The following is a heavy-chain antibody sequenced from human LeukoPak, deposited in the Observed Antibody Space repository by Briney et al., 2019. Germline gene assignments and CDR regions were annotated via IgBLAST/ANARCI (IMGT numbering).Heavy chain of an antibody. CDR2: IIPIFGTA. J-gene: IGHJ5*02. CDR3: ARDQLVVRGVIDRYWFDP. V-gene: IGHV1-69*05. CDR1: GGTFSSYA. Sequence: ASVNVSCMASGGTFSSYAISWVRQAPGQGLEWMGGIIPIFGTANYAQKFQGRVTITTDESTSTAYMELSSMRSEDTAVYYCARDQLVVRGVIDRYWFDPWGQGTLVTVSS. D-gene: IGHD3-10*01.